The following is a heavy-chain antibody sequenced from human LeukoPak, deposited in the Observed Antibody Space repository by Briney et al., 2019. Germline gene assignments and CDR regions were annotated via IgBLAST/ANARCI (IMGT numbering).Heavy chain of an antibody. CDR3: RHEHYGSGIDYYFDY. J-gene: IGHJ4*02. V-gene: IGHV3-74*01. CDR2: INSDGSST. CDR1: GFTFSSYW. D-gene: IGHD3-10*01. Sequence: GGSLRLSCAASGFTFSSYWMHWVRQAPGKGLVWVSRINSDGSSTSYADSVKGRFTISRDNAKNTLYLQMNSQRAEDTAVYYCRHEHYGSGIDYYFDYWGQGTLVTVSS.